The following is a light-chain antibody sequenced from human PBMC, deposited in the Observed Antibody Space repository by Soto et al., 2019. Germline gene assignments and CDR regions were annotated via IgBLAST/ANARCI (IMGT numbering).Light chain of an antibody. CDR1: QDISNY. Sequence: DIQMTQSPSSLSASVGDRVTITCQASQDISNYLNWYQQKPGKAPKLLIYAASNLDTGVPSKFSGSGSWTDFTFTISSLQPEDIATYYCQQYDNLLTFGPGTKVDIK. CDR2: AAS. J-gene: IGKJ3*01. CDR3: QQYDNLLT. V-gene: IGKV1-33*01.